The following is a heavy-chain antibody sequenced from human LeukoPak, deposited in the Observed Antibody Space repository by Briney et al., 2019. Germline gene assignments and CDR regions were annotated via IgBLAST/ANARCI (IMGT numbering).Heavy chain of an antibody. CDR1: GGSFSGYY. CDR3: ARDNPGNDAFDI. CDR2: INHSGST. Sequence: SETLSLTCAVYGGSFSGYYWSWIRQPPGKGLEWIGEINHSGSTNYNPSLKSRVTISVDTSKNQFSLKLSSVTAADTAVYYCARDNPGNDAFDIWGQGTMVTVSS. J-gene: IGHJ3*02. V-gene: IGHV4-34*01. D-gene: IGHD1-1*01.